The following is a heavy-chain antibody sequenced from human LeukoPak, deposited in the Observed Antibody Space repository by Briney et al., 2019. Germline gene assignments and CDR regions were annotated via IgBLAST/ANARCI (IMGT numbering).Heavy chain of an antibody. D-gene: IGHD3-9*01. J-gene: IGHJ6*03. CDR2: INPNSGGT. Sequence: ASVKVSCKASGYTFTGYYMHWVRQAPGQGLEWMGWINPNSGGTNYAQKFQGRVTMTRDTSISTAYMELGRLRSDDTAVYYCAREVRYRSGYMDVWGKGTTVTVSS. CDR1: GYTFTGYY. V-gene: IGHV1-2*02. CDR3: AREVRYRSGYMDV.